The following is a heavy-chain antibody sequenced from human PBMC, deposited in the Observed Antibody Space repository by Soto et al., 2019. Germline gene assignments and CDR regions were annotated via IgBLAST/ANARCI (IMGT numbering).Heavy chain of an antibody. CDR1: GYTFTSYY. D-gene: IGHD2-21*02. J-gene: IGHJ3*02. Sequence: ASVKVSCKASGYTFTSYYMHWVRQAPGQGLEWMGIINPSGGSTSYAQKFKGRVTMTRDTSTSAVYMELSSLRSEDTAVYYCARDYCGNSSPSPYDAFDIWGQGTMVTVSS. CDR3: ARDYCGNSSPSPYDAFDI. CDR2: INPSGGST. V-gene: IGHV1-46*01.